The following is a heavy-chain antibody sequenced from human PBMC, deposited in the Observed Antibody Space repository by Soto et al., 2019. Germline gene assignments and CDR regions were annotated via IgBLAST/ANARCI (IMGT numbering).Heavy chain of an antibody. V-gene: IGHV5-51*01. CDR2: IYPGDSDT. J-gene: IGHJ3*02. CDR1: GYSFTSYW. D-gene: IGHD2-15*01. CDR3: ATPPYSDAFDI. Sequence: GESLKISCKGSGYSFTSYWIGWVRQMPGKGLEWMGIIYPGDSDTRYSPSIQGQVTISADKSISTAYLQWSSLKASDTGMYYCATPPYSDAFDIWGQGTMVTVSS.